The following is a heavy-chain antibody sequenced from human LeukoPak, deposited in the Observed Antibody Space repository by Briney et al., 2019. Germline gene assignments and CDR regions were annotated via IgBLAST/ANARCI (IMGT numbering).Heavy chain of an antibody. V-gene: IGHV3-9*01. J-gene: IGHJ4*02. Sequence: GGSLRLSCTASGFKFDDYAMHWVRQAPGKGLEWVSGISWNSGSIGYADSVKGRFTISRDNAKNSLYLQMNSLRAEDTALYYCAKDANWSVVLALDYWGQGTLVTVSS. CDR3: AKDANWSVVLALDY. D-gene: IGHD7-27*01. CDR1: GFKFDDYA. CDR2: ISWNSGSI.